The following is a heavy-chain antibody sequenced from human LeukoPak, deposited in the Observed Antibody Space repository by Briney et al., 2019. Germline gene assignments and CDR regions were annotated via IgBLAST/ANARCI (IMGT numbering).Heavy chain of an antibody. Sequence: GASVKVSCKASGYTFTSYGISWVRQAPGQGLEWMGWIIPILGIAYYAQKFQGRVTITADKSTSTAYMELSSLRSEDTAMYYCARDSGLGGYQLPTQYFDYWGQGTLVTVSS. CDR1: GYTFTSYG. CDR2: IIPILGIA. CDR3: ARDSGLGGYQLPTQYFDY. D-gene: IGHD2-2*01. J-gene: IGHJ4*02. V-gene: IGHV1-69*10.